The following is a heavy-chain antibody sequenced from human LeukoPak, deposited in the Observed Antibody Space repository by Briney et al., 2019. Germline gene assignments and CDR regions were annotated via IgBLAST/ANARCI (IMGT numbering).Heavy chain of an antibody. D-gene: IGHD3-10*01. CDR1: GGSISSGSYY. Sequence: SETLSLTCTVSGGSISSGSYYWSWIRQPAGKGLEWIGRIYTSGSTNYNPSLKSRVTISVDTSKSQFSLILSSVTAADTAVYFCARIWFGLRRLYYFDYWGQGTLVTVSS. CDR3: ARIWFGLRRLYYFDY. J-gene: IGHJ4*02. CDR2: IYTSGST. V-gene: IGHV4-61*02.